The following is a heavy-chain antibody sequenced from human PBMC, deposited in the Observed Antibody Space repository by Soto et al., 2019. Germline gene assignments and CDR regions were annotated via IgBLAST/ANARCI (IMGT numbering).Heavy chain of an antibody. V-gene: IGHV3-23*01. CDR3: ATTAASAHFDH. CDR2: VSGNGLSK. Sequence: EVRLLESGGGLVQPGGSLRLSCAASGITFEDYAISWVRQAPGKGMEWVSDVSGNGLSKHYADSVEDRFTISRDNSKHTVSLQMNSLRADDTAVYYCATTAASAHFDHWGQGSLVTVSS. D-gene: IGHD6-13*01. J-gene: IGHJ4*02. CDR1: GITFEDYA.